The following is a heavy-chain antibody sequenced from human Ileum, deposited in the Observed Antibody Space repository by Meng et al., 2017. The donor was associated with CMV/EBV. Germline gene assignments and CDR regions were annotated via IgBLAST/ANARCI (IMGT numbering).Heavy chain of an antibody. CDR3: AKDRDGGAHYYGTDV. V-gene: IGHV3-9*01. CDR1: GFTFDDYA. J-gene: IGHJ6*02. CDR2: ISWNSGSI. Sequence: SLKISCAASGFTFDDYAMHWVRQAPGKGLEWVSGISWNSGSIGYADSVEGRFTISRDNAKNSLYLQMNSLRAEDTALYYCAKDRDGGAHYYGTDVWGQGTTVTVSS. D-gene: IGHD2-21*02.